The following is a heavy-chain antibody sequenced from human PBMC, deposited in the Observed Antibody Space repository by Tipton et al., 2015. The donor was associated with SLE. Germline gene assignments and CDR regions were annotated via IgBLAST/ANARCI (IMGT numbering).Heavy chain of an antibody. CDR3: ARAYGSGSYPSWGSYYCYGMDV. J-gene: IGHJ6*02. V-gene: IGHV4-39*01. CDR2: IYYSGST. CDR1: GGSISSSSYY. Sequence: TLSLTCTVSGGSISSSSYYWGWIRQPPGKGLEWIGSIYYSGSTYYNPSLKSRVTISVDTSKNQFSLKLSSVTAAGTAVYYCARAYGSGSYPSWGSYYCYGMDVWGQGTTATVSS. D-gene: IGHD3-10*01.